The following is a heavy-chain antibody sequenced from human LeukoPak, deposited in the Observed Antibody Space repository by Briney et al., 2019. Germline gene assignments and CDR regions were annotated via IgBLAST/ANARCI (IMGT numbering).Heavy chain of an antibody. Sequence: PGGSLRLSCVASGFSFDDYAMHWARQVPGKCLEWVSGITWNSDSIGYADSVKGRFTISRDNSRKSLYLQMNSLRAEDTALYYCAKDPFFRGWYGTGFDHWGQGSLVTVSS. D-gene: IGHD6-19*01. J-gene: IGHJ4*02. CDR3: AKDPFFRGWYGTGFDH. V-gene: IGHV3-9*01. CDR2: ITWNSDSI. CDR1: GFSFDDYA.